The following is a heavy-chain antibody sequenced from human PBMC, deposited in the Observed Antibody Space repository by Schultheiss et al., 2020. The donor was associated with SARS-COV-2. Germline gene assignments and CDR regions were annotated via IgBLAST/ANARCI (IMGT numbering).Heavy chain of an antibody. CDR1: GYTFTSYG. Sequence: ASVKVSCKASGYTFTSYGISWVRQAPGQGLEWMGWMNPNSGNTGYAQKFQGRVTMTRNTSISTAYMELSSLRSEDTAVYYCARGSYDSSGYDAFDIWGQGTMVTVSS. V-gene: IGHV1-8*02. CDR2: MNPNSGNT. CDR3: ARGSYDSSGYDAFDI. D-gene: IGHD3-22*01. J-gene: IGHJ3*02.